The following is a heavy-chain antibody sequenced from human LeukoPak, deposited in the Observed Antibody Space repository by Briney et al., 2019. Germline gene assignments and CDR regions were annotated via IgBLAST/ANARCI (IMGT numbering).Heavy chain of an antibody. CDR1: GVSISSSSYY. CDR3: ARRSPTYYYYGSGSYPRGPFDY. Sequence: SETLSLTCTVSGVSISSSSYYWGWIRQPPGKGLEWIGSIYYSGSTYYNPSLKSRVTISVDTSKNQFSLKLSSVTAADTAVYYCARRSPTYYYYGSGSYPRGPFDYWGQGTLVTVSS. J-gene: IGHJ4*02. D-gene: IGHD3-10*01. CDR2: IYYSGST. V-gene: IGHV4-39*07.